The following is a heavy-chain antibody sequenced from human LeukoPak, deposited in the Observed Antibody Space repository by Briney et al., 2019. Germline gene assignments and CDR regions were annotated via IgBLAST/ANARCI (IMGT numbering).Heavy chain of an antibody. CDR3: ARGLYGSSWSDY. V-gene: IGHV3-48*03. CDR1: GFTFSSYS. CDR2: ISSSGSTI. Sequence: GGSLRLSCAASGFTFSSYSMNWVRQAPGKGLEWVSYISSSGSTIYYADSVKGRFTISRDNAKNSLYLQMNSLRAEDTAVYYCARGLYGSSWSDYWGQGTLVTVSS. D-gene: IGHD6-13*01. J-gene: IGHJ4*02.